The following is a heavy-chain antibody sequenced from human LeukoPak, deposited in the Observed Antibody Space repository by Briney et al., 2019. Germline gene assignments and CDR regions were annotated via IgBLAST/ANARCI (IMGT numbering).Heavy chain of an antibody. CDR3: ARDRPAKDIVVVPAAMDYMDV. V-gene: IGHV4-38-2*02. CDR2: IYHSGST. CDR1: GYYITSGYY. Sequence: PSETLSLTCAVSGYYITSGYYWGWIRQPPGKGLEWIGSIYHSGSTYYNPSLKSRVTISVDTSKNQFSLKLSSVTAADTAVYYCARDRPAKDIVVVPAAMDYMDVWGKGTTVTVSS. J-gene: IGHJ6*03. D-gene: IGHD2-2*01.